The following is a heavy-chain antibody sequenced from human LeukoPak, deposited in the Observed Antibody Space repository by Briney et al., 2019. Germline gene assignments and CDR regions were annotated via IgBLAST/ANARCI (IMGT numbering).Heavy chain of an antibody. CDR1: GFTFSDYY. J-gene: IGHJ6*02. Sequence: GGSLRLSCAASGFTFSDYYMSWIRQAPGKGLGWISYTSSSGITIYYADSVKGRFTMSRDNAKNSLYLQMNSLRAEDTAVYYCARDRYAMDVWGQGTTVTVSS. CDR2: TSSSGITI. V-gene: IGHV3-11*01. CDR3: ARDRYAMDV.